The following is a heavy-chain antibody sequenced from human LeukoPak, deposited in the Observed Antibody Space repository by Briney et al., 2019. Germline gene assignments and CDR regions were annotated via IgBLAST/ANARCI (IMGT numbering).Heavy chain of an antibody. CDR3: AKGTVGAYEIDY. J-gene: IGHJ4*02. D-gene: IGHD1-26*01. CDR2: IRYDGSNK. V-gene: IGHV3-30*02. Sequence: GGSLRLSCAASGFTFSSYGMHWVRQAPGKGLEWVAFIRYDGSNKYYADSVKGRFTISRDNSKNTLYLQMNSLRTEDTAVYYCAKGTVGAYEIDYWGQGTLVTVSS. CDR1: GFTFSSYG.